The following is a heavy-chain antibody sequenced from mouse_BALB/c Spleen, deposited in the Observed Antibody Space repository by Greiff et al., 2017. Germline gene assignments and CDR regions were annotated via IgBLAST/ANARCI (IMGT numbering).Heavy chain of an antibody. CDR2: ISNGGGST. Sequence: EVKLVESGGGLVQPGGSLKLSCAASGFTFSSYTMSWVRQTPEKRLEWVAYISNGGGSTYYPDTVKGRFTISRDNAKNTLYLQMSSLKSEDTAMYYCARGGNYAMDYWGQGTSVTVSS. CDR1: GFTFSSYT. J-gene: IGHJ4*01. CDR3: ARGGNYAMDY. D-gene: IGHD1-1*02. V-gene: IGHV5-12-2*01.